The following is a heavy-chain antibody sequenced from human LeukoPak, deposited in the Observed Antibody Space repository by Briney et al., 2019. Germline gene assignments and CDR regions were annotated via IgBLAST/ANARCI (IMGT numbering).Heavy chain of an antibody. D-gene: IGHD3-22*01. CDR3: AGKYYYDSSGYFYVDW. CDR1: GGSISRSSYY. J-gene: IGHJ4*02. V-gene: IGHV4-39*07. CDR2: IYHSGST. Sequence: NASETLSLTCTVSGGSISRSSYYWGWIRQPPGKGLEWIGSIYHSGSTYYNPSLKSRVTISMDTTKNQFSLKLTSVTAADTAVYYCAGKYYYDSSGYFYVDWWGQGTLVTVSS.